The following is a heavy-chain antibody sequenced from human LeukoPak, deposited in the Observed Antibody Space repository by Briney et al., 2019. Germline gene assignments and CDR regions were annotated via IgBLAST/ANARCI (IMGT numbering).Heavy chain of an antibody. V-gene: IGHV4-39*01. J-gene: IGHJ3*01. D-gene: IGHD4-17*01. CDR1: GGSISSSTYY. CDR3: ARTYGDYDDAFDV. Sequence: SETLSLTCTGSGGSISSSTYYWGWIRQPPGKGLEWIGCIYYSGSTYNNPSLKSRVTIFVDMSKNQFSLKLSSVTATDTAVYYCARTYGDYDDAFDVWGQGTMVTVSS. CDR2: IYYSGST.